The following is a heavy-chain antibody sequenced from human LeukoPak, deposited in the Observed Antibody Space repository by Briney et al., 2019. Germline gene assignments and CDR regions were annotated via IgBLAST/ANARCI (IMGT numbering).Heavy chain of an antibody. J-gene: IGHJ3*02. Sequence: GGSLRLSCAASGFTFSNHDMTWIRQAPGKGLEWVSVINYSGVSTNYADSVKGRFTISRDNSKNTVYLQMNSLRVEDTAVYYCARSFAYYYDSSGYYVPDAFDIWGQGTMVTVSS. D-gene: IGHD3-22*01. CDR3: ARSFAYYYDSSGYYVPDAFDI. CDR2: INYSGVST. V-gene: IGHV3-23*01. CDR1: GFTFSNHD.